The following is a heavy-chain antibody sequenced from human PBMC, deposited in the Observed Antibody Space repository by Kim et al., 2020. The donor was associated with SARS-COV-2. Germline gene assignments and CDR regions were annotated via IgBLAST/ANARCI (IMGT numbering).Heavy chain of an antibody. V-gene: IGHV4-34*01. Sequence: SETLSLTCAVYGGSFSGYYWSWIRQPPGKGLEWIGEINHSGSTNYNPSLKSRVTISVDTSKNQFSLKLSSVTAADTAVYYCARCPPKLRYFDWSNAFDIWGQGTMVTVSS. D-gene: IGHD3-9*01. CDR3: ARCPPKLRYFDWSNAFDI. CDR2: INHSGST. CDR1: GGSFSGYY. J-gene: IGHJ3*02.